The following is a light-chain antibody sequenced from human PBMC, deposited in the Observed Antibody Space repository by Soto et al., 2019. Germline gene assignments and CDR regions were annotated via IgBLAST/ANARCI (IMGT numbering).Light chain of an antibody. CDR3: MQGSYLRT. Sequence: DVVMTQSPLFLPVTLGQPASISCRSSQSLVHSDGNTYLNWFQQRPGQSPRRLIYKVSNRDSGVPDRFSGSGSGTDFTLKISRVEAEDVGVYYCMQGSYLRTFGQGTKGISN. V-gene: IGKV2-30*02. CDR1: QSLVHSDGNTY. CDR2: KVS. J-gene: IGKJ1*01.